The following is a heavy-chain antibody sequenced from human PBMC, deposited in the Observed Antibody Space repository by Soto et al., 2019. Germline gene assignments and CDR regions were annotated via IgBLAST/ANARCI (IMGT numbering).Heavy chain of an antibody. CDR1: GGSISSSSYY. CDR2: IYYSGST. CDR3: ASTPLRLVVGAILGAFDI. D-gene: IGHD2-15*01. J-gene: IGHJ3*02. Sequence: SETLSLTCTVSGGSISSSSYYWGWIRQPPGKGLEWIGSIYYSGSTYYNPSLKSRVTISVDTSKNQFSLKLSSVTAADTAVYYCASTPLRLVVGAILGAFDIWGQGTMVTVSS. V-gene: IGHV4-39*01.